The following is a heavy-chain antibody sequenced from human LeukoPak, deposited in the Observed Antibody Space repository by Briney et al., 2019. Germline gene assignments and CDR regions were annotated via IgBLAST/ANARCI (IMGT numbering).Heavy chain of an antibody. J-gene: IGHJ4*02. D-gene: IGHD4-17*01. V-gene: IGHV3-21*01. CDR3: AREGVTTLRSGSGFGY. CDR1: GFTFSSHS. CDR2: ISSSSSYI. Sequence: GGSLRLSCAASGFTFSSHSMNWVRQAPGKGLEWVSSISSSSSYIYYADSVKGRFTISRDNAKNSLYLQMNSLRAEDTAVYYCAREGVTTLRSGSGFGYWGQGTLVTVSS.